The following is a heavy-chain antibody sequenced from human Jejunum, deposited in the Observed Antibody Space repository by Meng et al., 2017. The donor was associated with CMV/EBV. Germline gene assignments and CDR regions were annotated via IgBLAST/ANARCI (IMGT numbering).Heavy chain of an antibody. CDR1: GYSISADGYY. J-gene: IGHJ4*02. V-gene: IGHV4-31*02. D-gene: IGHD3-16*01. CDR3: VGAAGPFGDYFDI. Sequence: SGYSISADGYYWGWIRQPPGRGLEWIGYIHYSGNAYYNPSLKSRFALSLDTSKNQISLWVTSVTVADTALYYCVGAAGPFGDYFDIWGQGTLVTVSS. CDR2: IHYSGNA.